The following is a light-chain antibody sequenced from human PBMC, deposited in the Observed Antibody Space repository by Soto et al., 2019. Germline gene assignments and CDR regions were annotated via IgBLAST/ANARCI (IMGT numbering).Light chain of an antibody. J-gene: IGKJ1*01. CDR2: KAS. CDR3: LQYNSYPWA. V-gene: IGKV1-5*03. CDR1: QSLSSW. Sequence: DIQMTQSPSTLSASVGDRVTITCRASQSLSSWLAWYQQKPGKAPKLLIYKASSLESGVPSRFSGSGSGIEFTLTISSLQPDDFATYYCLQYNSYPWAFGQGTKVEIK.